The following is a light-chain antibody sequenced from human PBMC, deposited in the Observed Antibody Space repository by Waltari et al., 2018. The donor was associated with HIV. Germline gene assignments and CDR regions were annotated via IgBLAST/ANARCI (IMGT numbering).Light chain of an antibody. CDR2: EVS. CDR1: STAVGGYNY. J-gene: IGLJ1*01. Sequence: QSALTHPASVSASPGQSITISCTGPSTAVGGYNYASWYQQHPGKAPKLIIYEVSNRPSGVSNRFSGSKSGNTASLTISGRQAEDEADYYCSSYTRSNTPDVFGTGTKVTVL. CDR3: SSYTRSNTPDV. V-gene: IGLV2-14*01.